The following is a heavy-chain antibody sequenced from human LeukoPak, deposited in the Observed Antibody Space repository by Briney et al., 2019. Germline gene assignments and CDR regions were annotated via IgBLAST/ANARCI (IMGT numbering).Heavy chain of an antibody. Sequence: PGGSLRLSCAASGFTFSSYEMNWVRQAPGRGLEWASYISSGGSTIYYADSVKGRFTISRDNAKNSLYLQMNSLRAEDTAVYYCAELGITMIGGVWGKGTTVTISS. D-gene: IGHD3-10*02. CDR3: AELGITMIGGV. CDR1: GFTFSSYE. V-gene: IGHV3-48*03. J-gene: IGHJ6*04. CDR2: ISSGGSTI.